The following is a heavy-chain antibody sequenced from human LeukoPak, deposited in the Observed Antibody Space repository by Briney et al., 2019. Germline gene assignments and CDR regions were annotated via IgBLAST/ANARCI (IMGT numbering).Heavy chain of an antibody. CDR1: GFTFDDYT. CDR3: AKDGRNNFDY. D-gene: IGHD1-14*01. CDR2: ISWNSGSI. V-gene: IGHV3-9*01. J-gene: IGHJ4*02. Sequence: PGRSLRLSCAGSGFTFDDYTMHWVRQAPGKGLEWVSGISWNSGSIGYADSVKGRFTISRDNAKNSLYLQMNSLRAEDTALYYCAKDGRNNFDYWGLGTLVSVSS.